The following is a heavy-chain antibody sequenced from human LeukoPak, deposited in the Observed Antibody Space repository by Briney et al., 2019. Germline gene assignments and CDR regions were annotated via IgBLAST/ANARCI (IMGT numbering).Heavy chain of an antibody. J-gene: IGHJ3*02. CDR1: GGSISSYY. CDR3: ARDRYYYDSSEVSTENAFDI. V-gene: IGHV4-59*01. Sequence: PSETLSLTCTVSGGSISSYYWSWIRQPPGKGLEWIGYIYYSGSTNYNPSLKSRVTISVDTSKNQFSLKLSSVTAADTAVYYCARDRYYYDSSEVSTENAFDIWGQGTMVTVSS. D-gene: IGHD3-22*01. CDR2: IYYSGST.